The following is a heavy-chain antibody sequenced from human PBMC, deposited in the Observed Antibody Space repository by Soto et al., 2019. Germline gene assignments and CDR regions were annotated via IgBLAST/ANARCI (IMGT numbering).Heavy chain of an antibody. CDR1: GFTLSSYA. CDR3: AREMRNTVTTNGRVFYYFDY. J-gene: IGHJ4*02. V-gene: IGHV3-30-3*01. CDR2: ISYDGSNK. D-gene: IGHD4-17*01. Sequence: GSLRLSCAVSGFTLSSYAMHWVRQAPGRGLEGVAVISYDGSNKYYADSVKGRFTISRDNSKNTLYLQMNSLRAEDTAVYYCAREMRNTVTTNGRVFYYFDYWGQGTLVTVSS.